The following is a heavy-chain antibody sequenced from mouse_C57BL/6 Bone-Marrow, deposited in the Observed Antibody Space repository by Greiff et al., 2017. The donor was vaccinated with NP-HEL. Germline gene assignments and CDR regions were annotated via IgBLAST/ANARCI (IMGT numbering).Heavy chain of an antibody. CDR2: ISSGSSTI. J-gene: IGHJ1*03. CDR1: GFTFSDYG. V-gene: IGHV5-17*01. D-gene: IGHD4-1*01. Sequence: EVKLVESGGGLVKPGGSLKLSCAASGFTFSDYGMHWVRQAPEKGLEWVAYISSGSSTIYCADTVKGRFTISRDNAKNTLFLQMTSLRSEDTAMYYCARKVGTGYFDVWGTGTTVTVSS. CDR3: ARKVGTGYFDV.